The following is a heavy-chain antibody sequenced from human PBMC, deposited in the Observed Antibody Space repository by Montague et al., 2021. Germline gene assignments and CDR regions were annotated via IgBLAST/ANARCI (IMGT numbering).Heavy chain of an antibody. CDR1: GDSLSSVGYS. V-gene: IGHV4-31*03. Sequence: TLSLTCTVSGDSLSSVGYSWTWIRQHQGKGLEWIGYMYYSGSTYYNPSLKSRVTISGDTSKNHFSLRLTSVTAADTAVYYCARGRLATGDFDYWGQGTLVTVSS. D-gene: IGHD6-13*01. CDR2: MYYSGST. J-gene: IGHJ4*02. CDR3: ARGRLATGDFDY.